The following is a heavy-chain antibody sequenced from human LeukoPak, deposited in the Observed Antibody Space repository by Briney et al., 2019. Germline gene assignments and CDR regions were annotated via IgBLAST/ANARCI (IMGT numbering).Heavy chain of an antibody. Sequence: SETLSLTCTVSGDSISSYYWSWIRQPPGKGLEWIGYIYNSGSTNYNPSLKSRVTISIDTSKNQFSLKLSSVTAADTAIYYCARHPVVPAVFGFWGQGTLVTVSS. CDR1: GDSISSYY. CDR3: ARHPVVPAVFGF. J-gene: IGHJ4*02. V-gene: IGHV4-59*08. CDR2: IYNSGST. D-gene: IGHD2-2*01.